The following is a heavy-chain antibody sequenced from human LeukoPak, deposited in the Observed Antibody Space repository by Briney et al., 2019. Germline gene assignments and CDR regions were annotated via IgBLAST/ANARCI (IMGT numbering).Heavy chain of an antibody. J-gene: IGHJ4*02. V-gene: IGHV4-39*07. D-gene: IGHD6-19*01. Sequence: SETLSLTCTVSGGSISSSSYYWGWIRQPPGKGLEWIGSIYYSGSIYYNPSLKSRVTISVDTSKNQFSLKLSSVTAADTAVYYCARGEAVAAPIEIDYWGQGTLVTVSS. CDR3: ARGEAVAAPIEIDY. CDR2: IYYSGSI. CDR1: GGSISSSSYY.